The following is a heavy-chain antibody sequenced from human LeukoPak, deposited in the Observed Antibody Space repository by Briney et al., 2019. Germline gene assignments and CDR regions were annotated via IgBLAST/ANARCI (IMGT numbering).Heavy chain of an antibody. J-gene: IGHJ4*02. D-gene: IGHD6-19*01. CDR1: GFTFSSYE. Sequence: PGGSLRLSCAASGFTFSSYEMNWVRQAPGKGLEWVSDISSSGSTIYYADSVKGRFTISRDNAKNSLYLQMNSLRAEDTAAYYCASPNYSSGWYLFDYWGQGTLVTVSS. V-gene: IGHV3-48*03. CDR3: ASPNYSSGWYLFDY. CDR2: ISSSGSTI.